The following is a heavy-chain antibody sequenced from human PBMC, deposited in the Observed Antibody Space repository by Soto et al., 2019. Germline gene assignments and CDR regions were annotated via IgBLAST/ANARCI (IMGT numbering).Heavy chain of an antibody. CDR3: AKDTGIVVVVAAHDY. CDR1: GFTFSSYS. D-gene: IGHD2-15*01. V-gene: IGHV3-23*01. CDR2: ISGSGGST. J-gene: IGHJ4*02. Sequence: SGGSLRLSCAASGFTFSSYSRSWVRQAPGKGLEWVSAISGSGGSTYYADSVKGRFTISRDNSKNTLYLQMNSLRAEDTAVYYCAKDTGIVVVVAAHDYWGQGTLVTVSS.